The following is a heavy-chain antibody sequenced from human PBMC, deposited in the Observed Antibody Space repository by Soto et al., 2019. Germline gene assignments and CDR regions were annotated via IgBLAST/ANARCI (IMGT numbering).Heavy chain of an antibody. CDR1: GGSISSYY. CDR2: IYTSGST. Sequence: KPSETLSLTCTVSGGSISSYYWSWIRQPAGKGLEWIGRIYTSGSTNYNPSLKSRVTMSVDTSKNQFSLKLSAVTAADTAGYYCARIDCSGGSCRFDPWGQGTLVTVSS. CDR3: ARIDCSGGSCRFDP. D-gene: IGHD2-15*01. J-gene: IGHJ5*02. V-gene: IGHV4-4*07.